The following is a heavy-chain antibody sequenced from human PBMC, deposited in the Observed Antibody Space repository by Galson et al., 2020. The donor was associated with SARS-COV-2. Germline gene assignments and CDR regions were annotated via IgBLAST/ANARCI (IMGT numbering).Heavy chain of an antibody. Sequence: GESLKISCAASGFTFSSHAMHWVRQAPGKGLEWVAQIFFDGSDKYYGDSVKGRFTISRDSSKNTVYLQMNNLRADDTAVYYCARDGQNSSGWAFDYWGQGTLVTVSS. V-gene: IGHV3-33*01. CDR3: ARDGQNSSGWAFDY. CDR1: GFTFSSHA. J-gene: IGHJ4*02. D-gene: IGHD6-19*01. CDR2: IFFDGSDK.